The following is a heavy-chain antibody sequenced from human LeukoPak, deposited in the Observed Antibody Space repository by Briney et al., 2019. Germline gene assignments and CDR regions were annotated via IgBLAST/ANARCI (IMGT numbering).Heavy chain of an antibody. Sequence: GESLKISCKGSGYSFTSYWIGWVRQMPGKGLEWRGIIYPGDSDTRYSPSFQGQVTISADKSISTAYLQWSSLKASDTAMYYCARRVAAATIDFDYWGQGTLVTVSS. J-gene: IGHJ4*02. CDR1: GYSFTSYW. CDR2: IYPGDSDT. D-gene: IGHD6-13*01. CDR3: ARRVAAATIDFDY. V-gene: IGHV5-51*01.